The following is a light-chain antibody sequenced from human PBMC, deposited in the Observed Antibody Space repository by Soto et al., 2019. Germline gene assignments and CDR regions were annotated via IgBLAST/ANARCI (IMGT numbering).Light chain of an antibody. CDR2: DAS. CDR1: QSVSSN. J-gene: IGKJ1*01. CDR3: QQYKKWPRT. V-gene: IGKV3-15*01. Sequence: EIVMTQSPATLSVSPGERAALSSRASQSVSSNFAWYQQKPGQAPRLLIYDASTRATGIPARFSGSGSGTEFTLTISSLQSEDFAVYYCQQYKKWPRTFGHGTKVDIK.